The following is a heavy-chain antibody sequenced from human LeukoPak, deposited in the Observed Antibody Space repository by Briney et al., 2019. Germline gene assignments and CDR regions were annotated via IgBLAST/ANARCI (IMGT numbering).Heavy chain of an antibody. J-gene: IGHJ5*02. V-gene: IGHV3-21*01. Sequence: GGSLRLSCAASGFTFSSYSMNWVRQAPGKGLEWVPSISSSSSYIYYADSVKGRFTISRDNVKNSLYLQMNSLRAEDTAVYYCAREQYDFWSGHFFDPWGQGTLVTVSS. CDR2: ISSSSSYI. CDR3: AREQYDFWSGHFFDP. D-gene: IGHD3-3*01. CDR1: GFTFSSYS.